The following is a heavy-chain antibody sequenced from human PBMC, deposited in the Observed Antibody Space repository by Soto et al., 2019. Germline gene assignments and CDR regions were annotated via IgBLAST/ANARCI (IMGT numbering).Heavy chain of an antibody. V-gene: IGHV3-30*04. J-gene: IGHJ4*02. D-gene: IGHD6-6*01. CDR1: GFTFSTYT. CDR2: ISYDGSIK. CDR3: ARDCTQCSSSPGGLFEY. Sequence: QVQLVESGGGVAQPGRSLRLSCAASGFTFSTYTMHWVRQAPGKGLEWVAVISYDGSIKYYADYVKGRFTISRDNSKNTLYLQMNSLRAEDTAVYYCARDCTQCSSSPGGLFEYWGQGTVVTVSS.